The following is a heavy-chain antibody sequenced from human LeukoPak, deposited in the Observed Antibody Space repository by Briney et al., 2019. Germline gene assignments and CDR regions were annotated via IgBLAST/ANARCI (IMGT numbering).Heavy chain of an antibody. Sequence: SVKVSCKASGGTFSSYAISWVRQAPGQGLEWMGGIIPIFGTVNYAQKFQGRVTITTDESTSTAYMELSSLRSEDTAVYYCATHYYDSSGYPNWGQGTLVTVSS. CDR1: GGTFSSYA. CDR3: ATHYYDSSGYPN. D-gene: IGHD3-22*01. V-gene: IGHV1-69*05. J-gene: IGHJ4*02. CDR2: IIPIFGTV.